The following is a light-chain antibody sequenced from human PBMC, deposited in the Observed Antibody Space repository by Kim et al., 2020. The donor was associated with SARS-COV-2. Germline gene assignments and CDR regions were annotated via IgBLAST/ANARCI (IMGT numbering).Light chain of an antibody. CDR2: DVS. Sequence: SASVGDRVTITCRASQSVSGWLAWYQQKGGKAPKLLIYDVSTLESGVPSRFSGSGSGTEFTLTISSLQPDDFATYYCQQYETYSPTFGQGTKLEI. J-gene: IGKJ1*01. CDR3: QQYETYSPT. CDR1: QSVSGW. V-gene: IGKV1-5*01.